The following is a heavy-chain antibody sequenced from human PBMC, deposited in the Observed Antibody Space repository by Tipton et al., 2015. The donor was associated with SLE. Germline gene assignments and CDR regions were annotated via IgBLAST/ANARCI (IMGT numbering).Heavy chain of an antibody. CDR2: IYYSGST. CDR3: ARRTSSTSYFDY. V-gene: IGHV4-39*01. Sequence: TLSLTCTVSGGSISSYYWGWIRQPPGKGLEWIGSIYYSGSTYYNPSLKSRVTISVDTSKNQFSLKLSSVTAADTAVYYCARRTSSTSYFDYWGQGTLVTVSS. D-gene: IGHD2-2*01. J-gene: IGHJ4*02. CDR1: GGSISSYY.